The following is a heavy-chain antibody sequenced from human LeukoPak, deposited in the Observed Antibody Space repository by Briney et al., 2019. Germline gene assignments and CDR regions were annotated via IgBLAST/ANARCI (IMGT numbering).Heavy chain of an antibody. J-gene: IGHJ3*02. D-gene: IGHD3-3*01. Sequence: ASVKVSCKASGYTFTNYYIHWVRQAPGQGLEWMGWINPNSGGTNYAQKFQGRVTMTRDTSISTAYMELSRLRSDDTAVYYCARDFGVVHDAFDIWGQGTMVTVSS. CDR2: INPNSGGT. CDR1: GYTFTNYY. V-gene: IGHV1-2*02. CDR3: ARDFGVVHDAFDI.